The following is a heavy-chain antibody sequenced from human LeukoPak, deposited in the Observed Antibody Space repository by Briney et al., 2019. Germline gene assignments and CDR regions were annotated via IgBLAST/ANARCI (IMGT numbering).Heavy chain of an antibody. V-gene: IGHV4-34*01. CDR3: ARDSRDYYDSSGSYFDY. CDR2: IYHSGST. D-gene: IGHD3-22*01. Sequence: PSETLSLTCAVYGGSFSGYYWSWIRQPPGKGLEWIGEIYHSGSTNYNPSLKSRVTISVDKSKNQFSLKLSSVTAADTAVYYCARDSRDYYDSSGSYFDYWGQGTLVTVSS. J-gene: IGHJ4*02. CDR1: GGSFSGYY.